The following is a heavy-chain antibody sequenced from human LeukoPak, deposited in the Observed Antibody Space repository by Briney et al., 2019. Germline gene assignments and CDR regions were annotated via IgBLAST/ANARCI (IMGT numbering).Heavy chain of an antibody. CDR1: GFTFSSYA. D-gene: IGHD4-23*01. Sequence: GGSLRLSCAASGFTFSSYAMSWVRQAPGKGLEWVSAISGSGGSTYYADSVKGRFTISRDNSKNTLYLQMNGLRAEDTAVYYCAKDGYGGNAFDYWGQGTLVTVSS. J-gene: IGHJ4*02. V-gene: IGHV3-23*01. CDR3: AKDGYGGNAFDY. CDR2: ISGSGGST.